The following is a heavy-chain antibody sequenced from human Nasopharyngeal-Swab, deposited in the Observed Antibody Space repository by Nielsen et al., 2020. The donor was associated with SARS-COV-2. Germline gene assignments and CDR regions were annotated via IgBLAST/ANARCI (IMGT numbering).Heavy chain of an antibody. Sequence: SETLSLTCTVSGVSITSQYWSWIRQPPGKGLEWIGYISHNSGTSYNPSLKSRVTMFMDTSKNQFSLRLTSVTAADTAVYYCAKESATGWFDPWGQGTLVTVSS. CDR2: ISHNSGT. J-gene: IGHJ5*02. CDR1: GVSITSQY. CDR3: AKESATGWFDP. V-gene: IGHV4-59*11.